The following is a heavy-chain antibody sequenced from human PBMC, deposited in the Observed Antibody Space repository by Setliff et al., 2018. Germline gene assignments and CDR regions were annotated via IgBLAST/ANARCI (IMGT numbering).Heavy chain of an antibody. D-gene: IGHD1-26*01. V-gene: IGHV4-39*01. J-gene: IGHJ3*02. CDR1: GASITTSNSY. Sequence: SETLSLTCTVSGASITTSNSYWGWIRQPPGKGLEWIAHIYYSGNTFYNPSLGSRLTISGDTSENQFSLKLSSVTAADTAVYYCARRIVGAVDGFDIWGQGTMVT. CDR2: IYYSGNT. CDR3: ARRIVGAVDGFDI.